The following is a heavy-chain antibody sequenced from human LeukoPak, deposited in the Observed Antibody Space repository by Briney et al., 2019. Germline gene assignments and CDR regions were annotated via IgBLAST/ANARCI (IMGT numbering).Heavy chain of an antibody. D-gene: IGHD1-1*01. Sequence: SETLSLTCTVSGGSISSYYWSWIRQPPGKGLEWIGYIYYSGSTNYNPSLKSRVTISVDTSKNQFSLKLSSVTAADTAVYYCARGYGSSRELFDYWGQGTLVTVSS. CDR3: ARGYGSSRELFDY. CDR2: IYYSGST. J-gene: IGHJ4*02. CDR1: GGSISSYY. V-gene: IGHV4-59*08.